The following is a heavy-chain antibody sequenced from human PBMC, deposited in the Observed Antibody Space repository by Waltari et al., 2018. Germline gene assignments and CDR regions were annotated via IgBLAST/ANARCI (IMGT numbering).Heavy chain of an antibody. CDR1: GYIFTDFY. Sequence: QVQLVQSGAEVKKPGASVKVSCKASGYIFTDFYIHWVRQAPGQGLEWMERMRPKSGGTDYAQKFQDRVTMTRDTSITTAYMEMSRLRSDDTAVYYCARDRNSGAYTDDAFDFWGQGTMVTVSS. CDR2: MRPKSGGT. D-gene: IGHD1-26*01. J-gene: IGHJ3*01. CDR3: ARDRNSGAYTDDAFDF. V-gene: IGHV1-2*06.